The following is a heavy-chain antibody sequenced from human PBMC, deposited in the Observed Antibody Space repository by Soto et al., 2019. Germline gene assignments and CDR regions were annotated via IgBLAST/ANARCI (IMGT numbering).Heavy chain of an antibody. CDR2: INPNSGVT. J-gene: IGHJ4*02. Sequence: QVQLVQSGAEVEKPGASVKVSCKASGYTFTAYYVHWVRQAPGQGLEWMGWINPNSGVTNYAHKLQGRVTMTRDTCISTAYMELSRLRSDDTAVYYCGRGGAVAGTEWGQGTLVTVCS. CDR3: GRGGAVAGTE. D-gene: IGHD6-19*01. CDR1: GYTFTAYY. V-gene: IGHV1-2*02.